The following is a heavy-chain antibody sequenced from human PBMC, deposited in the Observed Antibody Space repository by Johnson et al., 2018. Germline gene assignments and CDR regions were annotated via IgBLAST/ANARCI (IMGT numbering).Heavy chain of an antibody. J-gene: IGHJ6*04. D-gene: IGHD2-8*02. CDR1: GGSFSNYA. CDR3: AKRAAHTGGTLEV. V-gene: IGHV1-69*06. CDR2: VIPIFDTT. Sequence: QVQLVQSGAEVKKPGSSVKVSCKASGGSFSNYAINWVRQAPGQGLEWLGGVIPIFDTTNYAQKFQGRVSMTRNTSIRTAYMELSSLRSEDTGVYYCAKRAAHTGGTLEVWGKGTTVTVSS.